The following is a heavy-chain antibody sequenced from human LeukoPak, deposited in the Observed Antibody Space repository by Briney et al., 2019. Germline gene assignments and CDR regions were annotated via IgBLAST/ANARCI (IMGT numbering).Heavy chain of an antibody. CDR2: IAVGSGKT. J-gene: IGHJ4*02. CDR3: AADITSSYGYMSLDY. Sequence: ASVKVSCKASGFTFTRSAVQWVRQARGQGLEWIGWIAVGSGKTNFAQKFQERVTITRDMSTRTAYMELSSLRSEGTAVYYCAADITSSYGYMSLDYWGQGSLVTVSS. D-gene: IGHD3-16*01. V-gene: IGHV1-58*01. CDR1: GFTFTRSA.